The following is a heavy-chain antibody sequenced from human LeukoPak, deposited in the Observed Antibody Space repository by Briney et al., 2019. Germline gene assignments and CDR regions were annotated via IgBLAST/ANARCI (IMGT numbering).Heavy chain of an antibody. D-gene: IGHD1-26*01. CDR3: ARRRWEGSYYGPGVRAPFDY. Sequence: PSETLSLTCAVYGGSFSGYYWSWIRQPPGKGLEWIGEINHSGSTNYNPFLKSRVTISVDTSKNQFSLKLSSVTAADTAVYYCARRRWEGSYYGPGVRAPFDYWGQGTLVTVSP. CDR1: GGSFSGYY. CDR2: INHSGST. J-gene: IGHJ4*02. V-gene: IGHV4-34*01.